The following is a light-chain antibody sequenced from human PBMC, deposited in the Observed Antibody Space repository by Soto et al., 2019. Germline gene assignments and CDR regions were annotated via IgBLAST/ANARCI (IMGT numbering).Light chain of an antibody. V-gene: IGLV2-23*01. Sequence: QSALTQPASVSGSPGQSITISCTGTSSDIGSSNLVSWYQDHPGKAPKLIIYEATQRPSGISYRFSGSKSGNTASLTISGLQAEDEADYYCCSYAGSNTYVFGTGTKV. CDR3: CSYAGSNTYV. J-gene: IGLJ1*01. CDR2: EAT. CDR1: SSDIGSSNL.